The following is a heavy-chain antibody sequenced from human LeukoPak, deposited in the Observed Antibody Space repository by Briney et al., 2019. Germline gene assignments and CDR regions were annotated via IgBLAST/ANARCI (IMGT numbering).Heavy chain of an antibody. V-gene: IGHV3-64*01. Sequence: ETLSLTCTVSGGSISSYYWSWIRQPPGKGLEYVSAISSNGGSTYYANSVKGRFTISRDNSKNTLYLQMGSLRAEDMAVYYCARDYYMDVWGKGTTVTVSS. J-gene: IGHJ6*03. CDR2: ISSNGGST. CDR1: GGSISSYY. CDR3: ARDYYMDV.